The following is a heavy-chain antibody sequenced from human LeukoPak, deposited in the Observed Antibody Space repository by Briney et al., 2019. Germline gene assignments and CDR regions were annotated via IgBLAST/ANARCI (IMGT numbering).Heavy chain of an antibody. CDR3: ARGKMKYLLDP. CDR1: GGSFSGYY. CDR2: INHSGST. D-gene: IGHD2-2*02. Sequence: SETLSLTCAVYGGSFSGYYWSWIRQPPGKGLEWIGEINHSGSTNYNPSLKSRGTISVDTSKNQFSLKLSSVTAADTAVYYCARGKMKYLLDPWGQGTLVTVSS. J-gene: IGHJ5*02. V-gene: IGHV4-34*01.